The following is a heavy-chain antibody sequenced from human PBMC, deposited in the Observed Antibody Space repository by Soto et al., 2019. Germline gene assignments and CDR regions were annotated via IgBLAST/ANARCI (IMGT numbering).Heavy chain of an antibody. CDR3: ARDQGFLEWLLLN. CDR2: INPNSGGT. CDR1: GYTFTGYY. J-gene: IGHJ4*02. Sequence: GASVKVSCKASGYTFTGYYMHWVRQAPGQGLEWMGWINPNSGGTNYAQKFQGWVTMTRDTSISTAYMELSRLRSDDTAVYYCARDQGFLEWLLLNWGQGTLVTVSS. V-gene: IGHV1-2*04. D-gene: IGHD3-3*01.